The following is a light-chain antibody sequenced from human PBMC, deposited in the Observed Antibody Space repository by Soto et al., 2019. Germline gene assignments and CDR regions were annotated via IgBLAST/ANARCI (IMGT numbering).Light chain of an antibody. V-gene: IGKV3-15*01. J-gene: IGKJ4*01. CDR1: ESVSNN. CDR2: GAS. CDR3: QQYNKWPLT. Sequence: EIVLTQSPATLSVSQGERATLSCRASESVSNNLAWYQQKPGQAPRLLIFGASTRPTGIPARFSGSGSGTEFTLTISSLQSEDFAVYYCQQYNKWPLTFGEGTKVQIK.